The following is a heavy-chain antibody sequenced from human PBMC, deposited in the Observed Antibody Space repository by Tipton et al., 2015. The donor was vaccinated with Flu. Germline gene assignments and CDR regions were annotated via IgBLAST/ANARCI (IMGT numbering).Heavy chain of an antibody. D-gene: IGHD3-10*01. CDR2: IYYGGST. V-gene: IGHV4-31*03. J-gene: IGHJ4*02. Sequence: TLSLTRTMSGGSVSTGGYYLSWIRQHPGKGLEWIGYIYYGGSTYYNPSLKSRVAISVDASKNQFSLKLTSVTAADTAVYFCARAPFRYYGSGSFDYWGQGTPVTVSS. CDR1: GGSVSTGGYY. CDR3: ARAPFRYYGSGSFDY.